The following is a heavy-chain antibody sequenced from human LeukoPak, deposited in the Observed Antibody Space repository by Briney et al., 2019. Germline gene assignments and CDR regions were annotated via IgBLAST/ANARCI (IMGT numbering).Heavy chain of an antibody. CDR2: ISAYNGNT. J-gene: IGHJ4*02. V-gene: IGHV1-18*01. CDR3: XXXXXXXXWTYFDY. CDR1: XXTFXSXG. D-gene: IGHD1-1*01. Sequence: XXXSXXTFXSXGISWVRQAPGQGREWMGWISAYNGNTNYAQKLQGRVTMTTDTSTSTAYMELRRLRSEDTAVYYCXXXXXXXXWTYFDYWGQGTLVTVSS.